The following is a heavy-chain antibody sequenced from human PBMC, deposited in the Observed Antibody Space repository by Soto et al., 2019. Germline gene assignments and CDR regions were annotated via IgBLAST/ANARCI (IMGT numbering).Heavy chain of an antibody. J-gene: IGHJ4*02. CDR2: IGRRSSTT. Sequence: GGSLRLSCAASGFTFSSYSMNWVRQAPGKGLEWVSYIGRRSSTTYYADSVKGRFTISRDNAKNSLYLQMSSLRAEDTAVYYCVRDFIYSFDCWGKGALVTVSS. CDR3: VRDFIYSFDC. CDR1: GFTFSSYS. D-gene: IGHD3-3*02. V-gene: IGHV3-48*01.